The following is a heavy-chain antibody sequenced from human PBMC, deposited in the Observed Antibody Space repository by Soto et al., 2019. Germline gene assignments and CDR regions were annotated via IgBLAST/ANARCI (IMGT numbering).Heavy chain of an antibody. D-gene: IGHD3-9*01. CDR3: ARVGLGDTYYDILTGNYYFDY. V-gene: IGHV4-61*08. CDR1: GGSISSGGYY. J-gene: IGHJ4*02. Sequence: SETLSLTCTVSGGSISSGGYYWSWIRQHPGKGLEWIGYIYYSGSTNYNPSLKSRVTISVDTSKNQFSLKLSSVTAADTAVYYCARVGLGDTYYDILTGNYYFDYWGQGTLVTVSS. CDR2: IYYSGST.